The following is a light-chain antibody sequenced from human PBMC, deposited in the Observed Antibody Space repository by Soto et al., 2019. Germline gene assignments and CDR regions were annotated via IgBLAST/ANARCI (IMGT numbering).Light chain of an antibody. CDR1: SSDVGGYNY. J-gene: IGLJ1*01. CDR2: EVS. V-gene: IGLV2-14*01. CDR3: SSYTSSSTLLYV. Sequence: QSALTXPASVSGSPGQSITISCTGTSSDVGGYNYVSWYQQHPGKAPKLMIYEVSNRPSGVSNRFSGSKSGNTASLTISGLQDEDEADYYCSSYTSSSTLLYVFGTGTKVTVL.